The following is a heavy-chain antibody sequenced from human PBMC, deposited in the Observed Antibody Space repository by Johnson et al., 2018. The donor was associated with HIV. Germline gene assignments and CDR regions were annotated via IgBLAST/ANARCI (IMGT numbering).Heavy chain of an antibody. CDR3: ARAGVVFSTASHDAFDI. Sequence: QMQLVESGGGLVKPGGSLRLSCAASGFTFSSYAMHWVRQAPGKGLEWVAVISYDGSNKYYADSVKGRFTISRDNSNNTLYLQMNSLRAEDTAVYYCARAGVVFSTASHDAFDIWGQGTMVTVSS. J-gene: IGHJ3*02. CDR1: GFTFSSYA. V-gene: IGHV3-30*04. D-gene: IGHD2-21*01. CDR2: ISYDGSNK.